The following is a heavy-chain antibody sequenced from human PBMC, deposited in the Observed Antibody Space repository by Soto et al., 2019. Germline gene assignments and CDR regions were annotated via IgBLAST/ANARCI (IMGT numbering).Heavy chain of an antibody. CDR2: ISPYNGHT. D-gene: IGHD5-12*01. CDR1: GYTFTNYG. Sequence: QVQLAQSGGEVKKLGASLKVSCKASGYTFTNYGISWVRQAPGQGLEWMGWISPYNGHTNSAQKFQDRMSMTTATSTATAYMELRRLRTDDTAVYYCARDHPFIVATMSIDFWGQGTLVSVSS. V-gene: IGHV1-18*01. J-gene: IGHJ4*02. CDR3: ARDHPFIVATMSIDF.